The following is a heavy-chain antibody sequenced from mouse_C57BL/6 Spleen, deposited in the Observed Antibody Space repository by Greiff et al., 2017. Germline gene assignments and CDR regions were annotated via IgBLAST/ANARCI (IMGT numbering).Heavy chain of an antibody. Sequence: QVQLQQSGPELVKPGASVKISCKASGYAFSSSWMNWVKQRPGKGLEWIGRIYPGDGDTNYNGKFKGKATLTADKSSSTAYMQLSSLTSEDSAVSFCARDTTVVEGYFDVWGTGTTFTVSS. J-gene: IGHJ1*03. D-gene: IGHD1-1*01. CDR1: GYAFSSSW. CDR2: IYPGDGDT. V-gene: IGHV1-82*01. CDR3: ARDTTVVEGYFDV.